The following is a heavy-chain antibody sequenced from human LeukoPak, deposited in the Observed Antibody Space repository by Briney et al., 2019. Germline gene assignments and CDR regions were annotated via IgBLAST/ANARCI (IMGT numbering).Heavy chain of an antibody. V-gene: IGHV4-34*01. J-gene: IGHJ4*02. Sequence: SETLSLTRAVYGGSFSGYYWGWIRQPPGKGLEWIGEINHSGSTNYNPSLKSRVTISVDTSKNQFSLKLSSVTAADTAVYYCAREVHAAFDYWGQGTLVTVSS. CDR3: AREVHAAFDY. CDR1: GGSFSGYY. CDR2: INHSGST.